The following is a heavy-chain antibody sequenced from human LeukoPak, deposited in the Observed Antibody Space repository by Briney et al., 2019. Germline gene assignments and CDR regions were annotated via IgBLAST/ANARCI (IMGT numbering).Heavy chain of an antibody. CDR3: ARVGGYSGYGLDY. J-gene: IGHJ4*02. CDR2: ISSSSSYI. D-gene: IGHD5-12*01. Sequence: PGGSLRLSCAASGFTFSSYSMNWVRQAPGKGLGWVSSISSSSSYIYYADSVKGRFTIPRDNAKNSLYLQMNSLRAEDTAVYYCARVGGYSGYGLDYWGQGTLVTVSS. CDR1: GFTFSSYS. V-gene: IGHV3-21*01.